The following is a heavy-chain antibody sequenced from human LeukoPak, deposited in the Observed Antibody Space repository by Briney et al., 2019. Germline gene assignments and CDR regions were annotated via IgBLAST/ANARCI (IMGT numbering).Heavy chain of an antibody. V-gene: IGHV3-23*01. CDR3: ARQSDVKVPPAAGSFDI. CDR2: ISPDSYYI. D-gene: IGHD3-16*01. J-gene: IGHJ3*02. Sequence: GGSLRLSCAVSGFTLSTYAMTWVRQAPGKGLQWVSSISPDSYYIYYADSVKGRFTFSRDNSRNTLNLQMNSLGAEDTAIYYCARQSDVKVPPAAGSFDIWGLGTMVTVSS. CDR1: GFTLSTYA.